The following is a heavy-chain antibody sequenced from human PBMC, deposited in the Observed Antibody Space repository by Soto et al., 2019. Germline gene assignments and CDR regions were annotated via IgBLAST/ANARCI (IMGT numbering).Heavy chain of an antibody. CDR2: ISYDGSNK. Sequence: GGSLRLSCAASGFTFSSYGMHWVRQAPGKGLEWVAVISYDGSNKYYADSVKGRFTISRDNSKNTLYLQMNSLRAEDTAVYYCAKDEGSSSFQGIDYWGQGTLVTVSS. CDR3: AKDEGSSSFQGIDY. CDR1: GFTFSSYG. J-gene: IGHJ4*02. V-gene: IGHV3-30*18. D-gene: IGHD6-6*01.